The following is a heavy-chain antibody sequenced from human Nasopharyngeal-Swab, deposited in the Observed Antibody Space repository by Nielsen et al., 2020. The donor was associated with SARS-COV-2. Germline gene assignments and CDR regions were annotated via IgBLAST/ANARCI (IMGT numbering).Heavy chain of an antibody. CDR1: GFTFSLFA. D-gene: IGHD3-22*01. Sequence: GESLKISCVASGFTFSLFAMSWVRQAPGKGLEWVSAITASGDGTYYAGSVKDRFTISRDNSKNTLFLQMYSLKAEDTAVYYCAKRDFYDTTGYFDEWGQGTLVTVSS. J-gene: IGHJ4*02. V-gene: IGHV3-23*01. CDR2: ITASGDGT. CDR3: AKRDFYDTTGYFDE.